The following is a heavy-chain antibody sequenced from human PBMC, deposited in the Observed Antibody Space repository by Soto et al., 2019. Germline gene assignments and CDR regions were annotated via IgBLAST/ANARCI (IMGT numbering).Heavy chain of an antibody. V-gene: IGHV3-30-3*01. Sequence: QVQLVESGGGVVQPGRSLSLSCAASGFTFSSNAMHWVRQAPGKGLEWVAVISYDGSNKYYVDSVKGRFTISRDNSKNTLYLQMNDLRPEDTAVYYCARDRVVASIGEFEYWGQGTLVTVSS. J-gene: IGHJ4*02. CDR1: GFTFSSNA. D-gene: IGHD5-12*01. CDR3: ARDRVVASIGEFEY. CDR2: ISYDGSNK.